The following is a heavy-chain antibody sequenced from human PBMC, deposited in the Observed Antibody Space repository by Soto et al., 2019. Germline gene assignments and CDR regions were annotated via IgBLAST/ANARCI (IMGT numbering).Heavy chain of an antibody. J-gene: IGHJ6*02. CDR2: IIPIFGTA. CDR1: GGTFSSYA. D-gene: IGHD3-10*01. Sequence: GASVKVSCKASGGTFSSYAISWVRQAPGQGPEWMGGIIPIFGTANYAQKFQGRVTITADESTSTAYMELSSLRSEDTAVYYCARKVNRGYGSGSYYGPYYYGMDVWGQGTTVNVSS. V-gene: IGHV1-69*13. CDR3: ARKVNRGYGSGSYYGPYYYGMDV.